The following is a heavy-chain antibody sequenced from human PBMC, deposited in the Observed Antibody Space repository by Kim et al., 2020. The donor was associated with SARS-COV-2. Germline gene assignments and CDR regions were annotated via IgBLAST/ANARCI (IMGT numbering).Heavy chain of an antibody. J-gene: IGHJ4*02. D-gene: IGHD3-10*01. Sequence: YNPSLKRRVTISVDTSKNHFSLKLSAVTAADTAVYYCARGVVRGVIITGYWGQGTLVTVSS. V-gene: IGHV4-34*01. CDR3: ARGVVRGVIITGY.